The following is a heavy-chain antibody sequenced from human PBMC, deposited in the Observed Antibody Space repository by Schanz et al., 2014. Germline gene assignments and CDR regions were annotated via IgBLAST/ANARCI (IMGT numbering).Heavy chain of an antibody. Sequence: QVQLQESGPALVKPSETLSLTCTVSGGSISSEYWSWIRQPAGKGLEWIGRIYNSGKTNYNPSLESRVSMSVDTSKKQLSLKLRSVSAADTAVYYCARVVLGGDAFDLWGQGTMVTVS. CDR1: GGSISSEY. J-gene: IGHJ3*01. CDR3: ARVVLGGDAFDL. CDR2: IYNSGKT. D-gene: IGHD3-10*01. V-gene: IGHV4-4*07.